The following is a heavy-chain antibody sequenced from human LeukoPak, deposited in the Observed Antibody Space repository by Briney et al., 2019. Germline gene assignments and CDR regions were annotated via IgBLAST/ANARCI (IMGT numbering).Heavy chain of an antibody. V-gene: IGHV3-74*01. J-gene: IGHJ6*02. CDR3: ASYLTSIPSGMDV. D-gene: IGHD2/OR15-2a*01. Sequence: GGSLRLSCAASGFTFSSYWMHWLRQEPRKGLVWVSRISTDGSSRSYADSVKGRFTITRDNGKNTLYLQMNSLRAEDTAVYYCASYLTSIPSGMDVWGQGATVTVSS. CDR1: GFTFSSYW. CDR2: ISTDGSSR.